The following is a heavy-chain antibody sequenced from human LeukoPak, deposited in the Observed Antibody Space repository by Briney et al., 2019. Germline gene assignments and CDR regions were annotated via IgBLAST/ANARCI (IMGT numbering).Heavy chain of an antibody. J-gene: IGHJ4*02. Sequence: GGSLRLSCAASGFTFSTYAMSWVRQAPGKGLEWVSTISGSDGSTYYADSVKGRFTIFRDNSKNTLYLQMNILRAEDTAIYYCANSPGKWGQGTLVTVSS. CDR3: ANSPGK. CDR1: GFTFSTYA. V-gene: IGHV3-23*01. CDR2: ISGSDGST.